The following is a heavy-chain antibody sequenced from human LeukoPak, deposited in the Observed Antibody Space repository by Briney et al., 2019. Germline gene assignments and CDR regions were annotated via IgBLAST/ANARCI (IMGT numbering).Heavy chain of an antibody. CDR1: GFTFSNYW. Sequence: GGSLRLSCAGSGFTFSNYWMSWVRQAPGQGLQWVANIKEDGSEKYYLESVKGRFTISRDNAKNSLYLQMSSLRGEDTAMYYCTRERGSGSYHPFDPWGQGTLVTVSS. D-gene: IGHD3-10*01. J-gene: IGHJ5*02. CDR3: TRERGSGSYHPFDP. V-gene: IGHV3-7*03. CDR2: IKEDGSEK.